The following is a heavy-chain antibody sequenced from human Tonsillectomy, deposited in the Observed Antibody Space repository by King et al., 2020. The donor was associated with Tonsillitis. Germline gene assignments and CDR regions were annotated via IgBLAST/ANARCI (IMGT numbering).Heavy chain of an antibody. CDR2: IYYSGST. Sequence: VQLQESVPGLVKPSQTLSLTCTVSGGSISSGGYYWSWIRQHPGKGLEWIGYIYYSGSTYYNPSLNSRVTISVDTSKNQFSLKLSSVTAADTAVYYCARGTFCGGDCYTFDYWGQGTLVTVSS. CDR3: ARGTFCGGDCYTFDY. J-gene: IGHJ4*02. D-gene: IGHD2-21*02. CDR1: GGSISSGGYY. V-gene: IGHV4-31*03.